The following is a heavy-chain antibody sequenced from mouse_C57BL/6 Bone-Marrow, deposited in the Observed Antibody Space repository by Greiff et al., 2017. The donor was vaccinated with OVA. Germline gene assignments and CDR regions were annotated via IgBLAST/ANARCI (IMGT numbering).Heavy chain of an antibody. J-gene: IGHJ3*01. Sequence: QVQLKQSGPELVKPGASVKLSCKASGYTFTSYDINWVKQRPGQGLEWIGCIYPRDGSTKYNEKFKGKATLTVDTSSSTAYMELHSLTSEDSAVYFCANHYDYDGFAYWGQGTLVTVSA. D-gene: IGHD2-4*01. CDR3: ANHYDYDGFAY. V-gene: IGHV1-85*01. CDR2: IYPRDGST. CDR1: GYTFTSYD.